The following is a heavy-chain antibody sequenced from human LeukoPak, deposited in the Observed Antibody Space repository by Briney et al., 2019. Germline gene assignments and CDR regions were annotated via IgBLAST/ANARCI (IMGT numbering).Heavy chain of an antibody. J-gene: IGHJ6*03. V-gene: IGHV1-8*03. CDR3: ARGGRIVVVPAAIPNYYYYMDV. CDR2: MNPNSGNT. Sequence: ASVKVSSKASGYTFTSYDINWVRQATGQGLEWMGWMNPNSGNTGYAQKFQGRVTITRNTSISTAYMELSSLRSEDTAVYYCARGGRIVVVPAAIPNYYYYMDVWGKGTTVTVSS. CDR1: GYTFTSYD. D-gene: IGHD2-2*02.